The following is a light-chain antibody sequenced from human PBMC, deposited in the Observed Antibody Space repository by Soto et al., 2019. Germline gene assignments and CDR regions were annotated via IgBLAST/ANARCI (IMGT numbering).Light chain of an antibody. V-gene: IGKV3D-20*02. CDR3: QQRRSSIT. CDR2: DTS. J-gene: IGKJ5*01. CDR1: QSVSSNY. Sequence: EVVLTQSPGTLSLSPGERATLSCRASQSVSSNYLAWYQHKPGQTPRLLIYDTSTRATGVPTRFSGSRSGAEFTLTINSLQSEDFAVYYCQQRRSSITFGQGTRLEIK.